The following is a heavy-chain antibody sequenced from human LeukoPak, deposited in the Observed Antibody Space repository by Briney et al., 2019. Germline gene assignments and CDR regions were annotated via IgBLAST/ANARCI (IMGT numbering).Heavy chain of an antibody. D-gene: IGHD6-13*01. V-gene: IGHV4-38-2*02. CDR3: ARDRIAAALFDY. Sequence: SETLSLTCTVSGYSISSGYYWGWIRQPPGKGLEWIGSIYHSGSTYYNPSLKSRVTISVDTSKNQFSLKLSSVTAADTAVYYCARDRIAAALFDYWGQGTLVTVSS. CDR1: GYSISSGYY. CDR2: IYHSGST. J-gene: IGHJ4*02.